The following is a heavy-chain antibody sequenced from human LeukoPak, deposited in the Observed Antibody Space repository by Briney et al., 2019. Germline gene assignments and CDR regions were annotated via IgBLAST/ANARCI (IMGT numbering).Heavy chain of an antibody. J-gene: IGHJ6*02. CDR3: TACSGGSCYRGLYGMDV. Sequence: NPGGSLRLSCAASGFTFSSYAMSWVRQAPGKGLEWVGRIKSKTDGGTTDYAAPVKGRFTISRDDSKNTLYLQMNSLKTGDTAVYYCTACSGGSCYRGLYGMDVWGQGTTVTVSS. CDR1: GFTFSSYA. CDR2: IKSKTDGGTT. V-gene: IGHV3-15*01. D-gene: IGHD2-15*01.